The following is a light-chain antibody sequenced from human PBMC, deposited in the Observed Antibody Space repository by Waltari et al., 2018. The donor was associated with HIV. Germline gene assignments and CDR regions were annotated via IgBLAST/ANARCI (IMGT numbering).Light chain of an antibody. V-gene: IGKV3-20*01. Sequence: EIVLTQSPGTLYLSPGERATLSCRASQSVTSTYFAWYQQKPGQAPRLLIYGASSRATGIPDRFSGTGSGTDFTLTISRLEPEDLALYYCQQYGSLQWTFGQGTKVEIK. CDR1: QSVTSTY. CDR2: GAS. J-gene: IGKJ1*01. CDR3: QQYGSLQWT.